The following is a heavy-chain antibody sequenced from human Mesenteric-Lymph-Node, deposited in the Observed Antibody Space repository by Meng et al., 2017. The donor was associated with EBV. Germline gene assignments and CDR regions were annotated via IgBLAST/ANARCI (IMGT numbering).Heavy chain of an antibody. CDR3: ECDDGGWKVGESPFY. V-gene: IGHV7-4-1*01. CDR1: GYTFSSDV. J-gene: IGHJ4*02. CDR2: INTYTGNP. Sequence: QGQLCEPGSGLKMPGASLNVSCKASGYTFSSDVVGCDRQAHGRGLEWIRWINTYTGNPTYAQGFTGHFVFFMDTSVSTKYLHIPGLKAEDTANSSCECDDGGWKVGESPFYWGQGTLVTVSS. D-gene: IGHD3-16*01.